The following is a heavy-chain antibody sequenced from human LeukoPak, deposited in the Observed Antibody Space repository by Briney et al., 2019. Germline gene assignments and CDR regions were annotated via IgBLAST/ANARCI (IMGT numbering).Heavy chain of an antibody. CDR3: ARDNGGTAMAYYYYYYMDV. V-gene: IGHV1-8*01. Sequence: VASVKVSCKASGYTFTSYDINWVRQATGQGLEWMGWMNPNSGNTGYAQKFQGRVTMTRNTSISTAYMELSSLRSEDTAAYYCARDNGGTAMAYYYYYYMDVWGKGTTVTISS. J-gene: IGHJ6*03. CDR1: GYTFTSYD. D-gene: IGHD5-18*01. CDR2: MNPNSGNT.